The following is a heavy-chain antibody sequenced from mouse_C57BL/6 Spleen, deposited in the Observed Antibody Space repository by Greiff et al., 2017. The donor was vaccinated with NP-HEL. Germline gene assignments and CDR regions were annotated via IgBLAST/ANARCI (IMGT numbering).Heavy chain of an antibody. D-gene: IGHD2-3*01. CDR3: ARSGDGYYGVSLDY. J-gene: IGHJ2*01. CDR1: GYTFTSYW. Sequence: VQLQQSGTELVKPGASVKLSCKASGYTFTSYWMHWVKQRPGQGLEWIGNINPSNGGTNYNEKFKSKATLTVDKSSSTAYMQRSSLTSEDSAVYYCARSGDGYYGVSLDYWGQGTTLTVSS. CDR2: INPSNGGT. V-gene: IGHV1-53*01.